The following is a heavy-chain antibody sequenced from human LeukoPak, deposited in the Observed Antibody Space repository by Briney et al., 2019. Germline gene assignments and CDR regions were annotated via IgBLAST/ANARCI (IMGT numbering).Heavy chain of an antibody. V-gene: IGHV1-8*01. CDR3: ARTVPAGGYYYYYMDV. CDR2: MNPNSGNT. J-gene: IGHJ6*03. CDR1: GYTFTSYD. Sequence: ASVKLSCKASGYTFTSYDINWVRHATGQGLEWMGRMNPNSGNTGYAQKFQGRVTMTRNTSISTAYMELSSLRSEDTAVYYCARTVPAGGYYYYYMDVWGKGTTVTVSS. D-gene: IGHD3-16*01.